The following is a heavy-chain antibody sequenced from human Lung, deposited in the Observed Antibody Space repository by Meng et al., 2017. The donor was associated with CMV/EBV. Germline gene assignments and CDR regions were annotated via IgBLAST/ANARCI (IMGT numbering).Heavy chain of an antibody. V-gene: IGHV1-2*02. CDR2: INPNTGDT. CDR1: GYTFTGYN. D-gene: IGHD3-10*01. CDR3: ARLFHTSLGTNYYYGMDV. J-gene: IGHJ6*02. Sequence: SXXVSXKASGYTFTGYNIHWVRQAPGQGLEWMGWINPNTGDTKYAQKFQGRVTLTRDTSISTAYMELSRLKSDDTAVFFCARLFHTSLGTNYYYGMDVWGQGTXVTVSS.